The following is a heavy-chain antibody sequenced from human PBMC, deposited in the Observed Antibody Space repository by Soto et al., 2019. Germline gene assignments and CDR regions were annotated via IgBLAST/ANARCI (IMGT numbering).Heavy chain of an antibody. CDR1: GFTFSAVY. J-gene: IGHJ4*02. V-gene: IGHV3-11*05. CDR3: ARDRGAVTGQYFDY. CDR2: ISSSGTSA. D-gene: IGHD6-19*01. Sequence: QVQLEESGGGLVKPGGSLSLSCAASGFTFSAVYMSWIRQAPNKGLEYISYISSSGTSANYADSVKGRFTISRDNAKNSLYLQMNSRRAEDTDVYYCARDRGAVTGQYFDYWGQGALVTVSS.